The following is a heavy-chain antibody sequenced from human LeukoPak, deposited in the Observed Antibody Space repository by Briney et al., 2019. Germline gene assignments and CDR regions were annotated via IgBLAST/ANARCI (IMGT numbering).Heavy chain of an antibody. J-gene: IGHJ6*02. V-gene: IGHV3-7*01. CDR3: ARVRRLATFYYYYGMDV. D-gene: IGHD5-12*01. Sequence: SSGSYYWSWIRQPAGKGLEWVANIKQDGSEKYYVDSVKGRFTISRDNAKNSLYLQMNSLRAEDTAVYYCARVRRLATFYYYYGMDVWGQGTTVTVSS. CDR2: IKQDGSEK. CDR1: SSGSYY.